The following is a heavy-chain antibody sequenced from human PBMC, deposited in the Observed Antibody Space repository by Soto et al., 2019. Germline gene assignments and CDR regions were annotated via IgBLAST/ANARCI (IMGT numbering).Heavy chain of an antibody. V-gene: IGHV4-61*08. D-gene: IGHD2-15*01. Sequence: SETLSLTCAGPGGAISSGDYSWSWIRQPPGKGLEWTGNVHYSGSTHSSPSLKSRVIISLDTSGNQSSLKLNSVTAADTAVYYCTGGGSGQPFDYWGRGTLVTVTS. CDR3: TGGGSGQPFDY. CDR1: GGAISSGDYS. CDR2: VHYSGST. J-gene: IGHJ4*02.